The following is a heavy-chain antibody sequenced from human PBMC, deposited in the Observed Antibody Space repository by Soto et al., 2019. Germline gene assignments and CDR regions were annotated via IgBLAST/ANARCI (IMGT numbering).Heavy chain of an antibody. J-gene: IGHJ3*02. CDR3: ASGEGSGYYYYHAFDI. Sequence: GASVKVSCKASGGTFSSYAISWVRQAPGQGLEWMGGIIPIFGTANYAQKFQGRVTITADESTSTAYMELSSLRSEDTAVYYCASGEGSGYYYYHAFDIWGQGTMVTV. V-gene: IGHV1-69*13. CDR1: GGTFSSYA. D-gene: IGHD3-22*01. CDR2: IIPIFGTA.